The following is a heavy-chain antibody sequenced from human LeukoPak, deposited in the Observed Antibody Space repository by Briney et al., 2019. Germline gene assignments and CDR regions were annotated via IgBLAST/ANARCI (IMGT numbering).Heavy chain of an antibody. CDR2: IGSSGSDI. D-gene: IGHD3-16*01. CDR3: ANMGGLDN. CDR1: GFTFRSYT. J-gene: IGHJ4*02. Sequence: GGSLRLSCAASGFTFRSYTMNWVRQAPGKGLEWVSSIGSSGSDIYYADSLKGRFTISRDNAKNSLYLQMNSLRVEDTAVYYCANMGGLDNWGQGTLATVSS. V-gene: IGHV3-21*01.